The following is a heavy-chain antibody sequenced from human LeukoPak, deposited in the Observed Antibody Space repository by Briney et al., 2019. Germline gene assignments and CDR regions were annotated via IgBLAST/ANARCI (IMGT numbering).Heavy chain of an antibody. CDR2: IYNSGTT. CDR3: AAPAGMTAFDI. D-gene: IGHD1-1*01. CDR1: SGSISSDCYY. V-gene: IGHV4-61*02. J-gene: IGHJ3*02. Sequence: SSETLSLTCTVSSGSISSDCYYWSWIRQPAGKGLEWIGRIYNSGTTNYNSSLKSRVTISIDTSKNQFSLKLSSVTAADTAVYYCAAPAGMTAFDIWGQGTMVTVSS.